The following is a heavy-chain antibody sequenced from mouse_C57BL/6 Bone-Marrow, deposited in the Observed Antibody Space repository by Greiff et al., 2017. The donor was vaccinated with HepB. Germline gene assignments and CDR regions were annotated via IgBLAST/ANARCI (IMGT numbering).Heavy chain of an antibody. CDR1: GYTFTSYW. D-gene: IGHD1-1*02. Sequence: QVQLQQPGAELVKPGASVKLSCKASGYTFTSYWMQWVKQRPGQGLEWIGEIDPSDSYTNYNQKFKGKATLTVDTSSSTAYMQLSSLTSEDSAVYYCARPWSHYPLFAYWGQGTLVTVSA. V-gene: IGHV1-50*01. CDR2: IDPSDSYT. CDR3: ARPWSHYPLFAY. J-gene: IGHJ3*01.